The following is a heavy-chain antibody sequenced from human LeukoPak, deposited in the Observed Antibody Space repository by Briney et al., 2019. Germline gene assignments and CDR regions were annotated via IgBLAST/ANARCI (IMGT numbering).Heavy chain of an antibody. CDR2: ISYDGSNK. Sequence: GGSLRLSCAASGFTFSSYAVSWVRQAPGKGLEWVAVISYDGSNKYYADSVKGRFTISRDNSKNTLYLQMNSLRAEDTAVYYCARGSGSSNFDYWGQGTLVTVSS. CDR1: GFTFSSYA. J-gene: IGHJ4*02. CDR3: ARGSGSSNFDY. V-gene: IGHV3-30-3*01. D-gene: IGHD1-26*01.